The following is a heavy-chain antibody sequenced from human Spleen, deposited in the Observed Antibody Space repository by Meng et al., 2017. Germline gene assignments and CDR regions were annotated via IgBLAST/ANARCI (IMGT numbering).Heavy chain of an antibody. Sequence: GESLKISCAASGFTFSDYYMSWIRQVPGKGLEWVSYISSSGSTIYYADSVKGRFTISRDNAKNSLYLQMNSLRAEDTAAYYCARIGSEVDTAMLGAATAYYIDYWGQGTLVTVSS. CDR3: ARIGSEVDTAMLGAATAYYIDY. CDR1: GFTFSDYY. CDR2: ISSSGSTI. J-gene: IGHJ4*02. V-gene: IGHV3-11*04. D-gene: IGHD5-18*01.